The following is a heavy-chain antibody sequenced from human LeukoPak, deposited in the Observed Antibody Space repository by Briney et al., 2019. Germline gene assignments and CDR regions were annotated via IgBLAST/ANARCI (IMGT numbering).Heavy chain of an antibody. D-gene: IGHD1-26*01. J-gene: IGHJ4*02. CDR2: ISGGGGST. Sequence: GGSLRLSCAASGFTFSNYAMSWVRQTPGKGLEWVSTISGGGGSTYYADSVKGRFTISRDNSKNTLYLQVNSLRAEDTAVYYCAKGGKWDVTPFDYWGQGTLVTVSS. CDR1: GFTFSNYA. CDR3: AKGGKWDVTPFDY. V-gene: IGHV3-23*01.